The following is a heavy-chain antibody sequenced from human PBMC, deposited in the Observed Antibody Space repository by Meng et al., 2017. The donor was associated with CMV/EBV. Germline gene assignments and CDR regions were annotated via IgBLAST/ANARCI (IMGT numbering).Heavy chain of an antibody. J-gene: IGHJ6*02. CDR2: IVVGSGNT. CDR1: GFTFTSSA. V-gene: IGHV1-58*01. D-gene: IGHD3-22*01. CDR3: AAEYYDSSGYYYGYYYYYGMDV. Sequence: SVKVSCKASGFTFTSSAVQWVRQARGQRLEWIGWIVVGSGNTNYAQKFQERVTITRDMSTSTAYMDLSSLRSEDTAVYYCAAEYYDSSGYYYGYYYYYGMDVWGQGTTVTVSS.